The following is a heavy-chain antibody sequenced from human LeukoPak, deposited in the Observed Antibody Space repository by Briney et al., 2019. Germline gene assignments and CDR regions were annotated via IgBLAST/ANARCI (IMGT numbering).Heavy chain of an antibody. D-gene: IGHD1-26*01. CDR1: GFTFSSYS. CDR3: AKIGPASGSYLGVGAFDI. V-gene: IGHV3-30*18. Sequence: QAGGSLRLSCAASGFTFSSYSMNWVRQAPGKVLEWVAVISYDGSNKYYADSVKGRFTISRDNSKNTLYLQMNSLRAEDTAVYYCAKIGPASGSYLGVGAFDIWGQGTMVTVSS. CDR2: ISYDGSNK. J-gene: IGHJ3*02.